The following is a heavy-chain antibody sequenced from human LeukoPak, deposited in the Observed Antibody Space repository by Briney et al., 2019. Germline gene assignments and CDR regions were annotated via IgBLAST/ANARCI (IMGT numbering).Heavy chain of an antibody. V-gene: IGHV4-39*07. D-gene: IGHD1-1*01. CDR3: ARVRTTLTPGDS. CDR2: IYNTGSS. J-gene: IGHJ1*01. CDR1: GGSISSSTYY. Sequence: SETLSLICSVSGGSISSSTYYWGWIRQPPGKGLEWIGCIYNTGSSHFNPSLTSRVTMSVDTSKNQFSLRLNSVTAADTAVYYCARVRTTLTPGDSWGQGTLVIVSS.